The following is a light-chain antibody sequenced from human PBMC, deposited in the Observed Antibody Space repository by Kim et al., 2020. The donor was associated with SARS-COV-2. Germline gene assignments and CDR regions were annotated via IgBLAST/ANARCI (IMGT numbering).Light chain of an antibody. CDR1: QDIGDN. CDR2: AAS. Sequence: DIQMTQSPSSLSASVGDSITITCRADQDIGDNLVWFQQRPGKAPKALISAASSLRSGVPSTFSGSGSGTDFTLTISNLQPEDFAAYFCQQYNTYPLTFGGGTKVDIK. CDR3: QQYNTYPLT. J-gene: IGKJ4*01. V-gene: IGKV1-16*01.